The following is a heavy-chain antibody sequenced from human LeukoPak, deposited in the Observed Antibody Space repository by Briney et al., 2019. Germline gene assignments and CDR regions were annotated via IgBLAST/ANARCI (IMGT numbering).Heavy chain of an antibody. CDR3: ATGPPYEFDI. Sequence: PGGSLRLSCAASGFSFSNYGMHWVRQAPGKGLEWVTFIRYDGSHKYYADSVKGRFTISRDNSKNTLYLEMNSLRPEDTAVYFCATGPPYEFDIWGQGTMVTVSS. D-gene: IGHD3-16*01. CDR2: IRYDGSHK. CDR1: GFSFSNYG. J-gene: IGHJ3*02. V-gene: IGHV3-30*02.